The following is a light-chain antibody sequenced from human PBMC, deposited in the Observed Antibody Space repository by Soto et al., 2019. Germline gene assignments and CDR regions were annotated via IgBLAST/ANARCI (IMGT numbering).Light chain of an antibody. Sequence: DIQMTQSPSTLSASVGDRVTITCRARQSISSWLAWYQHKPGKAPKLLIYKATSLESGVPSRFSGSGSGTEFTLTISSLQPDDFATYYCQQYKSSSQTFGQGTKVEIE. V-gene: IGKV1-5*03. CDR3: QQYKSSSQT. J-gene: IGKJ1*01. CDR2: KAT. CDR1: QSISSW.